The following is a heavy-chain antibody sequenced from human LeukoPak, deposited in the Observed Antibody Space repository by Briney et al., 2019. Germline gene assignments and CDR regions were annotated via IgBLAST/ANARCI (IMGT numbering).Heavy chain of an antibody. CDR2: ISGSGGST. CDR3: ARSDIVVVPAAAFDY. J-gene: IGHJ4*02. Sequence: PGGSLRLSCAASGFTFSSYAMSWVRQAPGKGLEWVSAISGSGGSTYYADSVKGRFAISRDNSRNTLYLQMNSLRAEDTAVYYCARSDIVVVPAAAFDYWGQGTLVTVSS. CDR1: GFTFSSYA. D-gene: IGHD2-2*01. V-gene: IGHV3-23*01.